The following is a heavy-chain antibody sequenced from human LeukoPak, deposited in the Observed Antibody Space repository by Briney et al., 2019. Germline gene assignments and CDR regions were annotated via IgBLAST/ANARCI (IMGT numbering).Heavy chain of an antibody. CDR2: ISWDGGST. Sequence: GGSLRLSCAASGFTFDDYTMHWVRQAPGKGLEWVSLISWDGGSTYYADSVKGRFTISRDNSKNTLYLQMNSLRVEDTAIYYCAKDSKVRRFEYWGQGTLVTVSS. V-gene: IGHV3-43*01. CDR3: AKDSKVRRFEY. CDR1: GFTFDDYT. J-gene: IGHJ4*02.